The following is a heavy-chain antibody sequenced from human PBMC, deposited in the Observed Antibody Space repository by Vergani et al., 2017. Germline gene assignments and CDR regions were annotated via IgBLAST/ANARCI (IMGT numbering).Heavy chain of an antibody. CDR1: GGSISSYY. J-gene: IGHJ4*02. D-gene: IGHD3-22*01. Sequence: QVQLQESGPGLVKPSETLSLTCTVSGGSISSYYWSWIRQPPGKGLEWIGYIYYSGSTNYNPSLKSRVTISVDTSKNQFSLKLSSVTAADTAVYYCARDGDDYYDSSGYSDYWGQGTLVTVSS. CDR2: IYYSGST. CDR3: ARDGDDYYDSSGYSDY. V-gene: IGHV4-59*01.